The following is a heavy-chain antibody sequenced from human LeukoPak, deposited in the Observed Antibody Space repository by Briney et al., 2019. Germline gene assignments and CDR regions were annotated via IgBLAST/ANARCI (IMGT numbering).Heavy chain of an antibody. CDR1: GFIFTDYY. J-gene: IGHJ4*02. CDR3: ARGRLSSGWYDD. V-gene: IGHV3-11*06. CDR2: IDSGSTST. D-gene: IGHD6-19*01. Sequence: GGSLRLSCAASGFIFTDYYMSWVRQAPGKGLEWVSFIDSGSTSTKYADSVKGRFSISGDNAKNTLYLHMNSLRAEDTAVYYCARGRLSSGWYDDWGQGTLVTVSS.